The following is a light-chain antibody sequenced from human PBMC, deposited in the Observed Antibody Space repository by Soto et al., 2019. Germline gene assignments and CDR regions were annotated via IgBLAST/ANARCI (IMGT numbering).Light chain of an antibody. CDR3: QQYNNWPHT. Sequence: EIVLTQSPAPLSLSPGERATLSCRASQSVSSYLAWYRQKPGQAPRLLIYGASTRATGIPARFSGSGSGTEFTLTITSLQSEDFAVYYCQQYNNWPHTFGQGTKVDIK. J-gene: IGKJ2*01. V-gene: IGKV3D-15*01. CDR1: QSVSSY. CDR2: GAS.